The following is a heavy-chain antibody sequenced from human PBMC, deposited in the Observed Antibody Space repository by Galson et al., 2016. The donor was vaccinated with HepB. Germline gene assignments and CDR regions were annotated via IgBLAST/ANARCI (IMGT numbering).Heavy chain of an antibody. V-gene: IGHV1-18*04. Sequence: CKASGYTFSSYGITWVRQAPGQGLEWMGWIRTYNGNTKDAQKFQNRVTMTTETSTSTAYRELGGLTSDDTAVDYCARDGVPEAGRGVWYLDLWGRGTLVTVSS. CDR3: ARDGVPEAGRGVWYLDL. J-gene: IGHJ2*01. D-gene: IGHD6-13*01. CDR1: GYTFSSYG. CDR2: IRTYNGNT.